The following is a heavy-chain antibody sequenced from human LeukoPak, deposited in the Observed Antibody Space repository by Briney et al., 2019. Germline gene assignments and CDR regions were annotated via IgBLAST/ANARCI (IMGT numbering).Heavy chain of an antibody. V-gene: IGHV3-7*01. D-gene: IGHD2-2*01. J-gene: IGHJ4*02. Sequence: GGSLRLSCAASGFTFRSYWMSWVRQAPGKGLEWEANIKQDGSEKYYVDSVKGRFTISRDNAKNSLYLQMNSLRAEDTAVYYCARTGARYCSITSCYFDYWGQGTLATVSS. CDR1: GFTFRSYW. CDR2: IKQDGSEK. CDR3: ARTGARYCSITSCYFDY.